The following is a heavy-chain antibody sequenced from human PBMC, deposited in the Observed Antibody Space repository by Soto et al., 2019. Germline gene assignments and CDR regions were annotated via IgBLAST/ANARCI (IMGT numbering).Heavy chain of an antibody. V-gene: IGHV5-10-1*03. J-gene: IGHJ1*01. D-gene: IGHD4-17*01. CDR2: IDPSDSYT. Sequence: EVQLVQSGAGVKKPGESLTISCRASGYTFTSYWISWVRQTSGKGLEWMGRIDPSDSYTNYSPSFQGHVTISADKSITTAYLQWSSLKASDTAIYYCARHGYGDYGEYFQHWGQGTLVTVSS. CDR1: GYTFTSYW. CDR3: ARHGYGDYGEYFQH.